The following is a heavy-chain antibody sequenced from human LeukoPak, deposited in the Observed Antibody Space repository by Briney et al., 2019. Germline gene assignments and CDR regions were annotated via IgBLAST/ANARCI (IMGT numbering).Heavy chain of an antibody. J-gene: IGHJ4*02. CDR1: GLTFSGQS. CDR3: AKDRGMIVGATSFDY. D-gene: IGHD1-26*01. Sequence: GGSLRLSCAASGLTFSGQSMNWVRQAPGKGLEWVSYISSSSGTMYYADSVKGRFTISRDDAKNSLYLQMNSLRAEDTAVYYCAKDRGMIVGATSFDYWGQGTLVTVSS. CDR2: ISSSSGTM. V-gene: IGHV3-48*01.